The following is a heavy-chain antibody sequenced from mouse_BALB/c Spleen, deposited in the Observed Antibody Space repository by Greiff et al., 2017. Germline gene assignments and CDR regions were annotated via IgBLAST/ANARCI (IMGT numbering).Heavy chain of an antibody. V-gene: IGHV2-9*02. CDR1: GFSLTSYG. D-gene: IGHD2-14*01. Sequence: VQGVESGPGLVAPSQSLSITCTVSGFSLTSYGVHWVRQPPGKGLEWLGVIWAGGSTNYNSALMSRLSISKDNSKSQVFLKMNSLQTDDTAMYYCARVRYDGYYFDYWGQGTTLTVSS. CDR3: ARVRYDGYYFDY. CDR2: IWAGGST. J-gene: IGHJ2*01.